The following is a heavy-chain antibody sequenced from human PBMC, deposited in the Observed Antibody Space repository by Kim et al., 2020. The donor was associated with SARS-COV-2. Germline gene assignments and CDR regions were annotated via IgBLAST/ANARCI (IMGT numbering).Heavy chain of an antibody. D-gene: IGHD6-19*01. CDR1: GFTLSNFW. Sequence: GGSLRLSCGASGFTLSNFWMSWVRQAPGKGLEWVANINQDGSEKYYVDSMKGRFTISRDNAKKSLDLQLNSLRVEDTAVYYCARGVRGSSGWHDYYALDVWGQGTTVTVSS. CDR3: ARGVRGSSGWHDYYALDV. J-gene: IGHJ6*02. V-gene: IGHV3-7*01. CDR2: INQDGSEK.